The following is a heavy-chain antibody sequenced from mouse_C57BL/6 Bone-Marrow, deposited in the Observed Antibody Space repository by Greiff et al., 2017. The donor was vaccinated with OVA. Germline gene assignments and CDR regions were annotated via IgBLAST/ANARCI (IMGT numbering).Heavy chain of an antibody. CDR3: AREVGRH. D-gene: IGHD4-1*01. V-gene: IGHV1-42*01. Sequence: EVKLQESGPELVKPGASVKISCKASGYSFTGYYMNWVKQSPEKSLEWIGEINPSTGGTTYNQKFKAKATLTVDKSSSTAYMQLKSLTSEDSAVYYCAREVGRHWGQGTTLTVSS. J-gene: IGHJ2*01. CDR1: GYSFTGYY. CDR2: INPSTGGT.